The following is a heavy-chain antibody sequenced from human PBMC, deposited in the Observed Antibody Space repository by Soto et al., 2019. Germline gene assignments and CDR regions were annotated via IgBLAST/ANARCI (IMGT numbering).Heavy chain of an antibody. D-gene: IGHD3-3*01. CDR2: ISSSGRQT. V-gene: IGHV3-23*01. CDR1: GFTFSNHA. Sequence: EVQLLESGGTLVQLGGSLRLSCAASGFTFSNHAMSWVRQAPGKGLEWVSAISSSGRQTYYADSVRGRFTILRDNSKNALLLQMSSLRAGDTAVDYCAKDRTTFGVINQYFFDSWGQGTLVAVSS. J-gene: IGHJ4*02. CDR3: AKDRTTFGVINQYFFDS.